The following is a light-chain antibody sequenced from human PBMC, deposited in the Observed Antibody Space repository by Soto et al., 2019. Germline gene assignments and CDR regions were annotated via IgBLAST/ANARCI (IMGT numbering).Light chain of an antibody. CDR1: QSISSW. Sequence: DIQMTQSPSTLSASVGDRVTITCRASQSISSWLAWYQQKQGKAPKLLIYKTSNLESGVPSRFRGSGSGTEFSITISSLQPDDFATYYCQQYKSFSLTFGGGTRVEVK. CDR2: KTS. CDR3: QQYKSFSLT. J-gene: IGKJ4*01. V-gene: IGKV1-5*03.